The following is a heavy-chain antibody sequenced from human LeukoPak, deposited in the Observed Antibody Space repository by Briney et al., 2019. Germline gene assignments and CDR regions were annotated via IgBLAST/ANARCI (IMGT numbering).Heavy chain of an antibody. J-gene: IGHJ4*02. D-gene: IGHD6-13*01. CDR3: LYFAAAGTVDY. CDR1: GYTFTSYG. Sequence: ASVKVSCKASGYTFTSYGISWVRQAPGQGLEWMGWISAYNGNTNYAQKLQGRVTMTTDTFTSTAYMELRSLRSDDTAVYYCLYFAAAGTVDYWGQGTLVTVSS. V-gene: IGHV1-18*01. CDR2: ISAYNGNT.